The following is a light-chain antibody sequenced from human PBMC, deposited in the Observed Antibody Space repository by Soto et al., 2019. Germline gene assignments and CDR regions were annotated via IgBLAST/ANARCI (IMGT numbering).Light chain of an antibody. Sequence: QSALTQPASVSGSPGQSITISCTGTSSDVGGYNYVSWYQQHPGKAPKLMIYDVSNRPSGVSNRFSGSKSGNTASLTISGLQDEDDAYYYCCSDTNSSTYVFGTGTKVTVL. CDR3: CSDTNSSTYV. CDR2: DVS. J-gene: IGLJ1*01. V-gene: IGLV2-14*01. CDR1: SSDVGGYNY.